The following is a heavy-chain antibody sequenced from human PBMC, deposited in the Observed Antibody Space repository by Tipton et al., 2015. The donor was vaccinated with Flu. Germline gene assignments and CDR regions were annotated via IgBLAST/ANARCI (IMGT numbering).Heavy chain of an antibody. D-gene: IGHD5-18*01. J-gene: IGHJ2*01. CDR2: IYYSDNS. CDR1: GDSISSTIYY. CDR3: ARHGGYNDGFPRYFDL. V-gene: IGHV4-39*01. Sequence: TLSLTCIVSGDSISSTIYYWGWIRQPPGKGLEWIASIYYSDNSYYNPSLKSRVTISVDTSKNQFSLRLSSVTAADTAIYYCARHGGYNDGFPRYFDLWGRGTLGPVTS.